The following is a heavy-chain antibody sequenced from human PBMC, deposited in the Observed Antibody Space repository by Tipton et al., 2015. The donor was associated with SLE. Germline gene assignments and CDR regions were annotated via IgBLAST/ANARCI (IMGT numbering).Heavy chain of an antibody. V-gene: IGHV3-64*02. Sequence: SLRLSCAASGFTFSSYALHWVRQAPGKGLEYVSAISSNGGSTYYADSVKGRFTISRDNSKNTLYLQMNSLRAEDTAVYYCAKETPGLDYWGQGTLVTVSS. CDR3: AKETPGLDY. CDR1: GFTFSSYA. D-gene: IGHD2-15*01. CDR2: ISSNGGST. J-gene: IGHJ4*02.